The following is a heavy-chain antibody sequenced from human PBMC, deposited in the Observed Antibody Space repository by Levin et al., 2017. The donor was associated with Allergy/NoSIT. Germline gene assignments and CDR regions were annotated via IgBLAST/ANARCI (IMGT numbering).Heavy chain of an antibody. J-gene: IGHJ6*02. Sequence: KLGESLKISCKGSGYSFPNYWIGWVRQMPGKGLEWMGIIYPGNSETTYSPSFQGQVTISADKSITTAYLQWSSLKASDTAMYYCARTDTFYDFLTGYGGMDVWGQGTTVTVSS. CDR1: GYSFPNYW. V-gene: IGHV5-51*01. CDR2: IYPGNSET. CDR3: ARTDTFYDFLTGYGGMDV. D-gene: IGHD3-9*01.